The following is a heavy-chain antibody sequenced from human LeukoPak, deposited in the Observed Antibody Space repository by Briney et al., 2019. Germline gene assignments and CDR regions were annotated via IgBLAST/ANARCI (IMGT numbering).Heavy chain of an antibody. CDR1: GGSISSGGYY. J-gene: IGHJ3*02. V-gene: IGHV4-31*03. Sequence: PSETLSLTCTVSGGSISSGGYYWSWIRQHPGKGLEWIGYIYYSGSTYYNPSLKSRVTISVDTSKNQFSLKLSSVTAADTAVYYCARDEGFGYCSSTSCYRGLEGAFDIWGQGTMVTVSS. D-gene: IGHD2-2*02. CDR3: ARDEGFGYCSSTSCYRGLEGAFDI. CDR2: IYYSGST.